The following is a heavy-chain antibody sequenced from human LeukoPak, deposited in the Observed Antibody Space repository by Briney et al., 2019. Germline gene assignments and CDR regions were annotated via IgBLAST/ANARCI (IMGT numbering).Heavy chain of an antibody. D-gene: IGHD5-24*01. Sequence: ASVRVSCKASGYTFTGYYMHWVRRAPGQGLEWMGWINPNSGGTNYAQKFQGRVTMTRDTSISTAYMELSRLRSDDTAVYYCARPPDGDQTDYWGQGTLVTVSS. V-gene: IGHV1-2*02. J-gene: IGHJ4*02. CDR3: ARPPDGDQTDY. CDR2: INPNSGGT. CDR1: GYTFTGYY.